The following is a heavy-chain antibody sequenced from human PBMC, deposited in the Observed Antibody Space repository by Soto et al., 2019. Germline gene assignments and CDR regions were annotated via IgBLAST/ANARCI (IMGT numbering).Heavy chain of an antibody. D-gene: IGHD6-19*01. CDR3: ARSSHKESWFDP. J-gene: IGHJ5*02. Sequence: SETLSLTCSVSGGSLNNFYWNWIRHTARKGLEWIGRIHASGNTNHNPSLKSRATLSVDTSKNQFSLKVRSVTAADTAVYYCARSSHKESWFDPWGQGTLVTVSS. V-gene: IGHV4-4*07. CDR1: GGSLNNFY. CDR2: IHASGNT.